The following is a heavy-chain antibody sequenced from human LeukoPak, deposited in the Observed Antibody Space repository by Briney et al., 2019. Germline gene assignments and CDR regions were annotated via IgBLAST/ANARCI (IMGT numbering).Heavy chain of an antibody. D-gene: IGHD1-1*01. CDR3: ARDNSRNDLEY. CDR2: INQDGSQE. CDR1: GFTFNSYW. V-gene: IGHV3-7*04. Sequence: GGSLRLSCAASGFTFNSYWMNWVRQAPGKGLQWVANINQDGSQEYYVDSVKGRFTISRDNAKNSLYLQINSLRAEDTAVYHCARDNSRNDLEYWGQGTLVTVSS. J-gene: IGHJ4*02.